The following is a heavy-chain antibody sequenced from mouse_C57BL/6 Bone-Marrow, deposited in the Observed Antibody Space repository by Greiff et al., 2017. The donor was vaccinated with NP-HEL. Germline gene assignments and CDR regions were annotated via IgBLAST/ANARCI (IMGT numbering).Heavy chain of an antibody. V-gene: IGHV2-9-1*01. D-gene: IGHD1-1*01. CDR2: IWTGGGT. CDR3: ARTLEATVVARYWYFDV. Sequence: QVQLKQSGPGLVAPSQSLSITCTVSGFSLTSYAISWVRQPPGKGLEWLGVIWTGGGTNYNSALKSRLSISKDNSKSQVFLKMNSLQTDDTARYYCARTLEATVVARYWYFDVWGTGTTVTVSS. J-gene: IGHJ1*03. CDR1: GFSLTSYA.